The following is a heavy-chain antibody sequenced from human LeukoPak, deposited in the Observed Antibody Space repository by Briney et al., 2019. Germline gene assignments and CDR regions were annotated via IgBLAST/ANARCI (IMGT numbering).Heavy chain of an antibody. D-gene: IGHD3-10*01. CDR3: ARATYGSGSNYFDY. Sequence: ASVKVSCKASGYTFTRYYMHWVRQAPGHGLEWMGRINSNSGGTNYAQKFQGRVTMTRDTSISTAYMELSRLRSDDTAVYYCARATYGSGSNYFDYWGQGTLVTVSS. CDR2: INSNSGGT. CDR1: GYTFTRYY. J-gene: IGHJ4*02. V-gene: IGHV1-2*06.